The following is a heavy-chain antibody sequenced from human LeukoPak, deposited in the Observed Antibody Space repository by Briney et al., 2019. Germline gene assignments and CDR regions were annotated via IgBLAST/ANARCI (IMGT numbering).Heavy chain of an antibody. V-gene: IGHV3-30-3*01. CDR1: GFTFSSYA. CDR2: ISYDGSNK. J-gene: IGHJ4*02. Sequence: GRSLRLSCAASGFTFSSYAMHWVRQAPGKGLEWVAVISYDGSNKYYADSVKGRFTISRDNSKNTLYLQMNSLRAEDTAVYYCARNWESVYYDSSGILDYWGQGTLVTVSS. CDR3: ARNWESVYYDSSGILDY. D-gene: IGHD3-22*01.